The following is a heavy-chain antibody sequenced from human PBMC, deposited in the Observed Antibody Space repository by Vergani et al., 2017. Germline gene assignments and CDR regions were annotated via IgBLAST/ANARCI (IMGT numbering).Heavy chain of an antibody. CDR2: IYYSGST. Sequence: QLQLQESGPGLVKPSETLSLTCTVSGGSISSSSYYWGWIRQPPGKGLEWIGSIYYSGSTYYNPSLKSRVTISVDTSKNQFSLKLSSVTAADTAVYYCARHYSGYDLNDFDYWGQGTLVTVSS. CDR1: GGSISSSSYY. V-gene: IGHV4-39*01. CDR3: ARHYSGYDLNDFDY. J-gene: IGHJ4*02. D-gene: IGHD5-12*01.